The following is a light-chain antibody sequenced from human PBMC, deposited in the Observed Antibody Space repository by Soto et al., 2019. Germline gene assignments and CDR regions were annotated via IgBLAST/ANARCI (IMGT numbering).Light chain of an antibody. V-gene: IGLV1-40*01. J-gene: IGLJ2*01. CDR3: QSYDSSLSGWDVV. Sequence: QSVLTQPPSVSGAAGERVTISCTGSSSNIGAGYDVHWYQQLPGTAPKLLIYGNSNRPSGVPDRFSGSKSGTSASLAITGLQAEDEADYYCQSYDSSLSGWDVVFRGGSKLTVL. CDR1: SSNIGAGYD. CDR2: GNS.